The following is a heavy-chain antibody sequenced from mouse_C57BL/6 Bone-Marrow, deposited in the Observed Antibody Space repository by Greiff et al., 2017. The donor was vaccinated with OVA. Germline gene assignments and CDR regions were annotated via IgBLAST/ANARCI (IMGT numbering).Heavy chain of an antibody. CDR3: ARREGMYDGYYFDY. J-gene: IGHJ2*01. Sequence: QVQLQQPGAELVMPGASVKLSCKASGYTFTSYWMHWVKQRPGQGLEWIGEIDPSDSYTNYNQKFKGKSTLTVDKSSSTAYMQLSSLTSEDSAVYYCARREGMYDGYYFDYWGQGTTLTVSS. CDR2: IDPSDSYT. V-gene: IGHV1-69*01. CDR1: GYTFTSYW. D-gene: IGHD2-3*01.